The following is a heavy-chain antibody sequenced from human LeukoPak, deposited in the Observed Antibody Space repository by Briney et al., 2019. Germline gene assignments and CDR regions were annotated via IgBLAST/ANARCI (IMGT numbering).Heavy chain of an antibody. CDR1: GFTFSSYA. J-gene: IGHJ4*02. CDR3: ARDLPGIAVAGTTPRPHDY. CDR2: ISYDGSNK. Sequence: PGRSLRLSCAASGFTFSSYAMHWVRQAPGKGLEWVAVISYDGSNKYYADSVKGRFTISRDNSKNTLYLQMNSLRAEDTAVYYCARDLPGIAVAGTTPRPHDYWGQGTLVTVSS. V-gene: IGHV3-30*04. D-gene: IGHD6-19*01.